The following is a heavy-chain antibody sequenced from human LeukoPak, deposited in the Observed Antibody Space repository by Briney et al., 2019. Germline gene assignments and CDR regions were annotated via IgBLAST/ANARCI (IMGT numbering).Heavy chain of an antibody. CDR1: GFTFNNYA. D-gene: IGHD3-3*01. Sequence: PGGSLRLSCAASGFTFNNYAMSWVRQAPGKGLEWVSSISSSSSYIYYADSVKGRFTISRDNAKNSLYLQMNSLRAEDTAVYYCAREYNPSLDFWSGYYYYYYGMDVWGQGTTVTVSS. J-gene: IGHJ6*02. CDR3: AREYNPSLDFWSGYYYYYYGMDV. V-gene: IGHV3-21*01. CDR2: ISSSSSYI.